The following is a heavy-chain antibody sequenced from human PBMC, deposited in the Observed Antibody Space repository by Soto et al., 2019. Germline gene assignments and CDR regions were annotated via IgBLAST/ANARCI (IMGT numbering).Heavy chain of an antibody. CDR3: AILPGADPAALTYSNHVAYYYGMDV. D-gene: IGHD4-4*01. J-gene: IGHJ6*02. V-gene: IGHV5-51*01. CDR1: GYSFSNYW. Sequence: GESLNISCKGSGYSFSNYWIGWVRQMPGKGLEWMGIIYPGDSDTRYSPPFQGQVTISADKSISTAYLQWSSLKASDTAMYYCAILPGADPAALTYSNHVAYYYGMDVWGQGTTVTVSS. CDR2: IYPGDSDT.